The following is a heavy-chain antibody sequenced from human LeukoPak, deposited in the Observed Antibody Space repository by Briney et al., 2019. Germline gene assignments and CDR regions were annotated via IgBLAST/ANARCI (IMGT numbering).Heavy chain of an antibody. J-gene: IGHJ4*02. CDR1: GFTFSSYA. CDR3: ANPGMVRGALGYFDY. Sequence: GGSLRLSCAASGFTFSSYAMSWVRQAPGKGLEWVSAISGSGGSTYYADSVKGRFTISRDNSKNTLYLQMNSLRAEDTAAYYCANPGMVRGALGYFDYWGQGTLVTVSS. D-gene: IGHD3-10*01. CDR2: ISGSGGST. V-gene: IGHV3-23*01.